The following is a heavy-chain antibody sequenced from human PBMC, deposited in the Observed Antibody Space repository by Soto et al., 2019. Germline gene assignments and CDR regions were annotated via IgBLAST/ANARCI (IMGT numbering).Heavy chain of an antibody. Sequence: QVQLVESGGGVVQPGRSLRLSWAASGFTFSSYAMHWVRQAPGKGLAWVAVIAYDGRNKYYADSVKGRFTISRDNSKNTLYLQMNSLRIEDTAVYDCARELERVFDYWGQGTLVTVSS. CDR3: ARELERVFDY. J-gene: IGHJ4*02. CDR1: GFTFSSYA. D-gene: IGHD1-1*01. CDR2: IAYDGRNK. V-gene: IGHV3-30*04.